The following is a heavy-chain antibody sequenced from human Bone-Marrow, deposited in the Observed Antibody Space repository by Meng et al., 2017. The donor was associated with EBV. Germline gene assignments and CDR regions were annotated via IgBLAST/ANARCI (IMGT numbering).Heavy chain of an antibody. V-gene: IGHV1-69*01. CDR2: IIPIFGTA. CDR1: GGTFSSYA. D-gene: IGHD1-26*01. CDR3: ARGGELLESFDY. J-gene: IGHJ4*02. Sequence: VLVGQSGEEVKKPGSSVKVSCKASGGTFSSYAISWWRQAPGKGLEWMGGIIPIFGTANYAQKFQGRVTITADESTSTAYMELSSLRSEDTAVYYCARGGELLESFDYWGQGTLVTVSS.